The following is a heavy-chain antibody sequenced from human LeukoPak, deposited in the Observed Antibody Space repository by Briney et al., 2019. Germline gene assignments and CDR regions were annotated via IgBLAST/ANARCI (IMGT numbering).Heavy chain of an antibody. D-gene: IGHD2-2*01. CDR1: GFTFSNYE. V-gene: IGHV3-48*03. Sequence: GGSLRLSCAASGFTFSNYEFNWVRQAPGKGLEWISYISSSGTTIYYADSVKGRFTISRDNAKNSLYLQMNSLRAEDTAVYYCAREGVVVSAAVDYWGQGTLVTVSS. CDR2: ISSSGTTI. CDR3: AREGVVVSAAVDY. J-gene: IGHJ4*02.